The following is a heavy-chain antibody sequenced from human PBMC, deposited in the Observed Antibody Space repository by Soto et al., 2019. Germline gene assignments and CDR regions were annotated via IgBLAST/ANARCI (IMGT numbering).Heavy chain of an antibody. CDR3: AERWGRTFGY. Sequence: SETLSLTCTVSGGFISSYYWSWSRQPPWKVLEWIGYIYYSGSTNYNPSLKSRVTISVDTSKNQFSLKLSSVTAADTAVYYCAERWGRTFGYWGQGTLVTVS. CDR1: GGFISSYY. J-gene: IGHJ4*02. CDR2: IYYSGST. D-gene: IGHD7-27*01. V-gene: IGHV4-59*08.